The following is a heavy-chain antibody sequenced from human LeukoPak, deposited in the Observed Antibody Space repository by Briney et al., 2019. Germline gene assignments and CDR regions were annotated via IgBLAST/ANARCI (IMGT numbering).Heavy chain of an antibody. J-gene: IGHJ4*02. Sequence: GGSLRLSCAASGFTFSSYAMSWVRQAPGNGLEWVSAISGSGGSTYYADSVKGRFTISRDNSKNTLYLQMNSLRAEDTAVYYCAKEASYYYDSSGYYRETFDYWGQGTLVTVSS. CDR3: AKEASYYYDSSGYYRETFDY. V-gene: IGHV3-23*01. CDR1: GFTFSSYA. CDR2: ISGSGGST. D-gene: IGHD3-22*01.